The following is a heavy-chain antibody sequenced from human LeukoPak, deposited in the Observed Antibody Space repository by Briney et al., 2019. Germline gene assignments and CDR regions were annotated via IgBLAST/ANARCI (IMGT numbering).Heavy chain of an antibody. V-gene: IGHV3-7*01. CDR2: INQDGGQK. Sequence: GGSLRLSCAASGFIFSSYWMRWVRQAPGKGLEWVANINQDGGQKNYMDSVKGRFTVSRDNAGNSLFLQMNSLRVEDTAVYYCARAPRSWYYFDYWGQGTLVTVSS. D-gene: IGHD6-13*01. CDR1: GFIFSSYW. CDR3: ARAPRSWYYFDY. J-gene: IGHJ4*02.